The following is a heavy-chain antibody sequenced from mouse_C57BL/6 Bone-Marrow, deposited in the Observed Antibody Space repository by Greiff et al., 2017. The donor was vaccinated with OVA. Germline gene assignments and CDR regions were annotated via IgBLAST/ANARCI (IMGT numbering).Heavy chain of an antibody. J-gene: IGHJ3*01. V-gene: IGHV1-18*01. Sequence: VQLKESGPELVKPGASVKIPCKASGYTFTDYNMDWVKQSHGKSLEWIGDINPNNGGTIYNQKFKGKATLTVDKSSSTAYMELRSLTSEDTAVYYCARGELRGFAYWGQGTLVTVSA. CDR1: GYTFTDYN. CDR3: ARGELRGFAY. CDR2: INPNNGGT. D-gene: IGHD1-1*01.